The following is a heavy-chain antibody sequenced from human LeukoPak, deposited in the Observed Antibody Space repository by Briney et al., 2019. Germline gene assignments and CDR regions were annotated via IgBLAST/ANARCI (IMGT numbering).Heavy chain of an antibody. CDR3: ARSRYGWFDP. V-gene: IGHV4-31*03. CDR2: IYYSGST. J-gene: IGHJ5*02. D-gene: IGHD4-17*01. CDR1: GGSISSGGYY. Sequence: PSEPLSLTCTVSGGSISSGGYYWSWIRQHPGKGLEWIGYIYYSGSTYYNPSLKSRVTISVDTSKNQFSLKLSSVTAADTAVYYCARSRYGWFDPWGQGTLVTVSS.